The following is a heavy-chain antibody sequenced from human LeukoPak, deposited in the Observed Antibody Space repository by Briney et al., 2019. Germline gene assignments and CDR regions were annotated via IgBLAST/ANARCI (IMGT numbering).Heavy chain of an antibody. CDR2: INHSGST. CDR1: GGSFSGYY. Sequence: SETLSITCAVYGGSFSGYYWSWIRQPPGKGLEWIGEINHSGSTNYNPSLKSRVTISVDTSKNQFSLKLSSVTAADTAVYYCARGGSRKDIVVVPAAIPHWFDPWGQGTLVTVSS. CDR3: ARGGSRKDIVVVPAAIPHWFDP. J-gene: IGHJ5*02. V-gene: IGHV4-34*01. D-gene: IGHD2-2*02.